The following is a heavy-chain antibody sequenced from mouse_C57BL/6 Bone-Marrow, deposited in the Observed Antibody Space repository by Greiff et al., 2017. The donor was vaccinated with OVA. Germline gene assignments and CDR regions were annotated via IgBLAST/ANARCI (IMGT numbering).Heavy chain of an antibody. CDR1: GYTFTDYN. D-gene: IGHD2-5*01. CDR3: ARGTYSNYLFDY. V-gene: IGHV1-22*01. Sequence: VQLQQSGPELVKPGASVKMSCKASGYTFTDYNMHWVKQSHGKSLEWIGYINPNNGGTSYNQKFKGKATLTVNKSSSTAYMELRSLTSEDSAVYYCARGTYSNYLFDYWGQGTTLTVSS. CDR2: INPNNGGT. J-gene: IGHJ2*01.